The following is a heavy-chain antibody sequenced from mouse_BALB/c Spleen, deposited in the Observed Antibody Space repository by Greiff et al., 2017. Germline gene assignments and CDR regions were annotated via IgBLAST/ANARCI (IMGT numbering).Heavy chain of an antibody. D-gene: IGHD2-3*01. J-gene: IGHJ1*01. CDR3: VREMAYWYFDV. Sequence: EVKLVETGGGLVQPKGSLKLSCAASGFTFNTNAMNWVRQAPGKGLEWVARIRSKSNNYATYYADSVKDRFTISRDDSQSMLYLQMNNLKTEDTAMYYCVREMAYWYFDVWGAGTTVTVSS. CDR1: GFTFNTNA. V-gene: IGHV10S3*01. CDR2: IRSKSNNYAT.